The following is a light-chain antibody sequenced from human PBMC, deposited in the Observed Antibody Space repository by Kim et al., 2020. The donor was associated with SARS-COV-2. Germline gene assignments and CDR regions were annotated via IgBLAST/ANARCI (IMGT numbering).Light chain of an antibody. J-gene: IGKJ4*01. V-gene: IGKV3-15*01. CDR2: GAS. CDR1: QSVGSN. CDR3: HQNNNWPLT. Sequence: EIVMTQSPATLSVSPGERATLSCRASQSVGSNLAWYQQKPGQAPRLLIYGASTRATGIPARFSGSGSGTEFTLTIRSLQSEDFAVYYCHQNNNWPLTFGGGTKVDIQ.